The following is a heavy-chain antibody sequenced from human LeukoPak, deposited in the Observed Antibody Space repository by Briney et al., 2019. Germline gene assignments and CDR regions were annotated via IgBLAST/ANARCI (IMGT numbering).Heavy chain of an antibody. Sequence: SGTLSLTCTVSGGSISSYYWSWIRQPPGKGLEWIGYIFYSGSTNYNPSLKSRVTISGDTCKKQFSLTMRYVAAADTAVYYCARVAYYYDSSGYQPFDYWGQGTLVTVSS. CDR2: IFYSGST. D-gene: IGHD3-22*01. J-gene: IGHJ4*02. V-gene: IGHV4-59*08. CDR3: ARVAYYYDSSGYQPFDY. CDR1: GGSISSYY.